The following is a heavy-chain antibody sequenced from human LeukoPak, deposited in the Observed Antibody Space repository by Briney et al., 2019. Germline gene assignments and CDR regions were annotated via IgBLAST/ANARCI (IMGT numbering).Heavy chain of an antibody. CDR2: INPKNGGT. Sequence: AASVKVSCKASGYAFTAYEMHWVQQAPGQGLEYVGWINPKNGGTNSAQNFQGRVTMTWDTSVSTVYMELSRLRSDDTAVYYCAREEDCGTARCSNDHWGQGTLVTVSS. V-gene: IGHV1-2*02. CDR1: GYAFTAYE. CDR3: AREEDCGTARCSNDH. D-gene: IGHD1-1*01. J-gene: IGHJ4*02.